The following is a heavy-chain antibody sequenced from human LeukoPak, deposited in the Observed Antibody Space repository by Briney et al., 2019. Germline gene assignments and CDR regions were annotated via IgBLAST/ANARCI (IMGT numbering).Heavy chain of an antibody. CDR3: ARQSGYCSGGSCYAGLVDY. Sequence: SETLSLTCTVSGGSISSYYWSWIRQPPGKGLEWIGYICYSGSTNYNPSLKSRVTISVDTSKNQFSLKLSSVTAADTAVYYCARQSGYCSGGSCYAGLVDYWGQGTLVTVSS. CDR2: ICYSGST. V-gene: IGHV4-59*08. D-gene: IGHD2-15*01. J-gene: IGHJ4*02. CDR1: GGSISSYY.